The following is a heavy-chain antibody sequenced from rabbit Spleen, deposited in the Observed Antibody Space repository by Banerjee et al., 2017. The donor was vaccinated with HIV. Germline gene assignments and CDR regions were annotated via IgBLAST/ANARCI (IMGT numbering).Heavy chain of an antibody. Sequence: QLVESGGGLVKPGASLTLTCKASGIDFSTYSMSWVRQAPGKGLEWIGYIDPVFGITYYANWVNGRFSISRENAQNTVFLQMTSLTAADTATYFCARNYVNAFDPWGPGTLVTVS. CDR1: GIDFSTYS. CDR2: IDPVFGIT. J-gene: IGHJ2*01. D-gene: IGHD1-1*01. CDR3: ARNYVNAFDP. V-gene: IGHV1S47*01.